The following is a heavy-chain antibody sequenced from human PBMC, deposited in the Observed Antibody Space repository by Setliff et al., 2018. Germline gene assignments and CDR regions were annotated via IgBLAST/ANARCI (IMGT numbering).Heavy chain of an antibody. D-gene: IGHD3-22*01. CDR1: GCTFTGYY. V-gene: IGHV1-2*04. CDR3: ARRRYYYDSSGYRWGGFYFDY. J-gene: IGHJ4*02. Sequence: ASVKVSCKASGCTFTGYYMHWVRQAPGQGLEWMGWINPNSGGTNYAQKFQGWVTMTRDTSISTAYMELSRLRSDDTAVYYCARRRYYYDSSGYRWGGFYFDYWGQGTLVTVSS. CDR2: INPNSGGT.